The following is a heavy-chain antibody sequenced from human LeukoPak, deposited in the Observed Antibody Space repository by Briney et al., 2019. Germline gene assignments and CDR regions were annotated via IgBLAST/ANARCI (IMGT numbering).Heavy chain of an antibody. CDR1: GFTFSSCA. CDR2: ISGSGGNT. J-gene: IGHJ6*02. D-gene: IGHD4-17*01. CDR3: VKDLELSRYGDQIYAMDL. V-gene: IGHV3-23*01. Sequence: GGSLRLSCAASGFTFSSCAMNWVRQAPGKGLEWASAISGSGGNTSYADSVKGRFTISRDNFENTLYLQMNSLKAEDTAEYYCVKDLELSRYGDQIYAMDLWARGTTVTVSS.